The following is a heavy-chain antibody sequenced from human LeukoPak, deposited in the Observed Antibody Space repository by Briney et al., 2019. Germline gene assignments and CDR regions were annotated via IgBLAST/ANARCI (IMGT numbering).Heavy chain of an antibody. J-gene: IGHJ4*02. CDR1: GGSISSGDYY. V-gene: IGHV4-30-4*01. D-gene: IGHD6-13*01. Sequence: NSSETLSLTCTVSGGSISSGDYYWSWIRQPPGKGLEWIGYIYYSGSTYYNPSLKSRVTISVDTSKNQFSLKLSSVTAADTAVYYCARTSGYSSSCPLFDYWGQGTLVTVSS. CDR3: ARTSGYSSSCPLFDY. CDR2: IYYSGST.